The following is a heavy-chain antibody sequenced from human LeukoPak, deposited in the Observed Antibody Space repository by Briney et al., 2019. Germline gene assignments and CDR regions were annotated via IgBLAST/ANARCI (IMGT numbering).Heavy chain of an antibody. CDR1: GYTFANYG. V-gene: IGHV1-18*01. Sequence: GASVKVSCKASGYTFANYGISWVRQAPGQGLEWMGWIGAYNGNTNYEQNFQGRITMTTDTSTNTAYMELRSLKSDDTAVYYCARAGYGGNCYDYWGQGTLVTVSS. CDR3: ARAGYGGNCYDY. D-gene: IGHD4-23*01. J-gene: IGHJ4*02. CDR2: IGAYNGNT.